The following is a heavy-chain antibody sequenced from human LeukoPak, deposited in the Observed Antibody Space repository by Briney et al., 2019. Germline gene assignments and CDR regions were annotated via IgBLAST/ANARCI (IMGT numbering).Heavy chain of an antibody. CDR3: ARDGRPIAAAGHYYYGMDV. CDR2: IYTNGST. D-gene: IGHD6-13*01. CDR1: GGSISSYY. J-gene: IGHJ6*02. V-gene: IGHV4-4*07. Sequence: PSETLSLTCTVSGGSISSYYWSWIRQPAGKGLEWIGRIYTNGSTNYNPSLTSGVTMSVDTSKNQFSLKLSSVTAADTAVYYCARDGRPIAAAGHYYYGMDVWGQGTTVTVSS.